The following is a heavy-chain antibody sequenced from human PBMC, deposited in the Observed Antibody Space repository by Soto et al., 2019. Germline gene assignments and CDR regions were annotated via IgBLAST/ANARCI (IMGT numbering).Heavy chain of an antibody. D-gene: IGHD5-12*01. CDR1: GGTFSSYT. V-gene: IGHV1-69*12. Sequence: QVQLVQSGAEVKKPGSSVTVSCKASGGTFSSYTISWVRQAPGQGLEWMGGIIPIFGTANYAQKFQGRVTITAAESTSTADMELSSLRSEDTAVYYCARGNHRWLQLWYFDLWGRGTLVPVSS. CDR3: ARGNHRWLQLWYFDL. J-gene: IGHJ2*01. CDR2: IIPIFGTA.